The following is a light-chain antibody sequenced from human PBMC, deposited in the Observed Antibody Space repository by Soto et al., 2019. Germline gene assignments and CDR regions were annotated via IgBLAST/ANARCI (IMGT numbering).Light chain of an antibody. CDR1: QSVNSN. Sequence: EIVMTQSPATLSVSPGERATLSCRASQSVNSNLAWYQQKPGQAPRLLIYGASTRATGIPARFSGSGSGTEFTLTVSSLQSEDFAVYYFQQYNNWPPFMYTFGQGTKLEIK. CDR3: QQYNNWPPFMYT. J-gene: IGKJ2*01. V-gene: IGKV3D-15*01. CDR2: GAS.